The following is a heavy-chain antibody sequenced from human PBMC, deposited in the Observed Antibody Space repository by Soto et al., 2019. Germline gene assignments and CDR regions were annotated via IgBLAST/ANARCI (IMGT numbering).Heavy chain of an antibody. CDR3: FGVMAATLDY. D-gene: IGHD2-21*02. CDR2: LYYRGAT. J-gene: IGHJ4*01. CDR1: GGSIKNTNYH. V-gene: IGHV4-39*01. Sequence: PAETLSLTCSVSGGSIKNTNYHWGWIRQPPGKGLEWIGTLYYRGATDYNPSLKTRVNISVDTSKNLLSLNLSSVTAADTAVYYCFGVMAATLDYWGRGPLVPASS.